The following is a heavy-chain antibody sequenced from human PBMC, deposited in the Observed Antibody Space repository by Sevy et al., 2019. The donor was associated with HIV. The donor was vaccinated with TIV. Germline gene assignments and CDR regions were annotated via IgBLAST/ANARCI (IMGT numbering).Heavy chain of an antibody. V-gene: IGHV3-48*01. J-gene: IGHJ4*02. CDR3: ARAVGGTYVYDDY. D-gene: IGHD3-16*01. CDR1: GFSFTTYS. Sequence: GGSLRLSCAASGFSFTTYSMNWARQAPGKGLQWISHISSGSDSIYYADAVKGRFTISRDNANNLLYLEMNSLRADDMAVYYCARAVGGTYVYDDYWGQGTLVTVSS. CDR2: ISSGSDSI.